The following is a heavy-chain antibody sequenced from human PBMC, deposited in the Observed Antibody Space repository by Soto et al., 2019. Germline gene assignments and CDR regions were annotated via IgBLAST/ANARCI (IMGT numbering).Heavy chain of an antibody. CDR2: SYYTGRT. D-gene: IGHD6-13*01. CDR3: ARDRAAVASTFDY. CDR1: GYFMPNGNY. J-gene: IGHJ4*02. Sequence: SETLSHTCSVSGYFMPNGNYWGCIRQSPGKGLEWIGSSYYTGRTYYNPSLKSRVTMSVDTSKNQFSLKLTSVTAADTAVYYCARDRAAVASTFDYWGPGTLVTVSS. V-gene: IGHV4-38-2*02.